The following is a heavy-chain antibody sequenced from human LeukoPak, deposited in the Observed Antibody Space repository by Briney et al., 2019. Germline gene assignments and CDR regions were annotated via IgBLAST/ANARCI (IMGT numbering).Heavy chain of an antibody. CDR2: ISYDGSNK. CDR1: GFTFSSYG. CDR3: ARQPQVAHFDY. D-gene: IGHD2-15*01. J-gene: IGHJ4*02. Sequence: GRSLRLSCAASGFTFSSYGMHWVRQAPGKGLEWVAVISYDGSNKYYADSVKGRFTISRDNANNSLYLQMNSLSAEDTAIYYCARQPQVAHFDYWGQGTLVPVSS. V-gene: IGHV3-30*03.